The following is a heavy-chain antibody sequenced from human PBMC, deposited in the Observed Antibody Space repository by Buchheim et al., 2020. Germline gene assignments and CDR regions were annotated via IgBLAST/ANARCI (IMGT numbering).Heavy chain of an antibody. CDR1: GFTFSNAW. D-gene: IGHD1-26*01. CDR3: TRELLRVY. Sequence: EVQLVESGGGLVKPGGSLRLSCAASGFTFSNAWMSWVRQAPGKGLEWVGRIESKTDGGTTDYAAPVKGRFTISRDDSKNTLYLQMNSLKTEDTAVYYCTRELLRVYWGQGTL. J-gene: IGHJ4*02. CDR2: IESKTDGGTT. V-gene: IGHV3-15*04.